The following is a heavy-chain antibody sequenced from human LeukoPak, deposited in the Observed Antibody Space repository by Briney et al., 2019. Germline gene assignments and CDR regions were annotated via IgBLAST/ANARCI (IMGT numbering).Heavy chain of an antibody. V-gene: IGHV3-30-3*01. J-gene: IGHJ4*02. CDR1: GLTFTTYA. D-gene: IGHD3-10*01. Sequence: GRSLRLSCAASGLTFTTYAMHWVRQAPGKGLEWVAVTSYDESNKYYGDSVQGRFTISRDNSKNTLYLQMNSLRPEDTAVYYCARGSYYYASGSYFWGQGTLVTVSS. CDR3: ARGSYYYASGSYF. CDR2: TSYDESNK.